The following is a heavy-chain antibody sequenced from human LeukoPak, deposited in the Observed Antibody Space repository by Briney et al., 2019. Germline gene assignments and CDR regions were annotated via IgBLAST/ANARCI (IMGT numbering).Heavy chain of an antibody. Sequence: SETLSLTCTVSGGSISSYYWSWMRQSPGKGLEWIGYIYYMGSTNYNPSLKSRVTISVDTSKNQFSLKLSSVTAADTAVYYCARGFAAAGSLDYWGQGTLVTVSS. V-gene: IGHV4-59*12. CDR1: GGSISSYY. CDR2: IYYMGST. CDR3: ARGFAAAGSLDY. D-gene: IGHD6-13*01. J-gene: IGHJ4*02.